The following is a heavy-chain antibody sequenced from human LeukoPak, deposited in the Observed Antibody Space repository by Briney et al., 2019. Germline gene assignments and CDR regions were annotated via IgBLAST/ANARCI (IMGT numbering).Heavy chain of an antibody. CDR1: GGSITISSYY. J-gene: IGHJ4*02. Sequence: SETLSLTCTVSGGSITISSYYWSWIRQPPGKGLEWIGYIYYSGSTNYNPSLKSRVTISVDTSKNQFSLKLSSVTAADTAVYYCARDRYLAGHYYFDYWGRGTLVTVSS. D-gene: IGHD2-2*02. V-gene: IGHV4-61*01. CDR2: IYYSGST. CDR3: ARDRYLAGHYYFDY.